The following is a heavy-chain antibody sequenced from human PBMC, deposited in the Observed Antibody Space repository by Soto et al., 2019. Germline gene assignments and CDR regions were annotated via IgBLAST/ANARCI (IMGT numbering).Heavy chain of an antibody. CDR2: SYYSGKT. Sequence: SETLSLTCSLSGASITSTTYFWAWIRKTPGEGLEWVGSSYYSGKTHYNPSLKSRATISVDRSRNQFSLEVKSVTAADTAVYYCAKNLPRTGRFDYWGQGTVVTVSS. CDR3: AKNLPRTGRFDY. V-gene: IGHV4-39*01. CDR1: GASITSTTYF. J-gene: IGHJ4*02.